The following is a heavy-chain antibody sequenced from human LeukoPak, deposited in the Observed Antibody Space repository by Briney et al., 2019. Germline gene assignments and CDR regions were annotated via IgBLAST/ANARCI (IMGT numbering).Heavy chain of an antibody. D-gene: IGHD6-13*01. V-gene: IGHV3-21*01. J-gene: IGHJ4*02. CDR2: ISSSSSYI. CDR1: GFTFSSYS. Sequence: PGGSLRLSCAASGFTFSSYSMNWVRQAPGKGLEWVSSISSSSSYIYYADSVKGRFTISRDNAKNSLYLQMNSLRAEDTAVYYCARDLLVAAAGTVYWGQGTLVTVFS. CDR3: ARDLLVAAAGTVY.